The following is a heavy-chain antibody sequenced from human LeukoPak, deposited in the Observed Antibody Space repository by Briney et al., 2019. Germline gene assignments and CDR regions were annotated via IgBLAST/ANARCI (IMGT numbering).Heavy chain of an antibody. CDR3: ARRRGDDYGVYDY. Sequence: PGGSLRLSCAASGFTFSGSTMHWVRQASGKGLECVGRIKTKTNRYATAYAESVKGRFTISRDDSKNTAYLQMNSLKTEDTAIYYCARRRGDDYGVYDYWGQGTLVTVSS. V-gene: IGHV3-73*01. D-gene: IGHD4-17*01. CDR2: IKTKTNRYAT. CDR1: GFTFSGST. J-gene: IGHJ4*02.